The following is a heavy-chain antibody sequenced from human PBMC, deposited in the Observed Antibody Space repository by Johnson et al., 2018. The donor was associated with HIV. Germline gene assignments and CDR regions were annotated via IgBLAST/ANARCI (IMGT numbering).Heavy chain of an antibody. J-gene: IGHJ3*02. V-gene: IGHV3-33*01. CDR2: MWYDGSNK. CDR1: GFTFSTYG. Sequence: QVQLVESGGGVVQPGRSLRLSCAASGFTFSTYGMHWVRQAPGKGLEWVAVMWYDGSNKYYADSVKGRFTISRDNSKNTLYLQMNSLRAEDTAVYYCARPTVVVLPHGAFDIWGPGTMVTVSS. CDR3: ARPTVVVLPHGAFDI. D-gene: IGHD2-2*01.